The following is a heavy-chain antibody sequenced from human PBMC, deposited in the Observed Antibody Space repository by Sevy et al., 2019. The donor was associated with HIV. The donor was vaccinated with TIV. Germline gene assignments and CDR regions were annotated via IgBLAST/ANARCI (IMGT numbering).Heavy chain of an antibody. CDR3: ASDLGVDYYGMDV. V-gene: IGHV3-53*01. Sequence: GGSLRLSCAVSGFIVSSNYMIWVRQAPGKGLEWVSIIYSGGNTYYSDSVKGRFTISRDISKNTLYLQMNSLRAEDTAVYYCASDLGVDYYGMDVRGQGTTVTVSS. D-gene: IGHD2-21*01. CDR2: IYSGGNT. CDR1: GFIVSSNY. J-gene: IGHJ6*02.